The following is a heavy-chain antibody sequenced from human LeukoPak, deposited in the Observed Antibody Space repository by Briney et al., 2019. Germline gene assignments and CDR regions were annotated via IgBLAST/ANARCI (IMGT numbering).Heavy chain of an antibody. CDR2: ISGIGTYT. D-gene: IGHD3-9*01. Sequence: PGGSLRLSCAASGFTFGTYAMSWVRQGPGKGLEWVSAISGIGTYTYYADSVKGRFTISRDNPKNTLYLQMNSLRAEDTAVYYCARDTQHVLRYFDWLFCDWGQGTMVTVSS. CDR3: ARDTQHVLRYFDWLFCD. CDR1: GFTFGTYA. J-gene: IGHJ3*01. V-gene: IGHV3-23*01.